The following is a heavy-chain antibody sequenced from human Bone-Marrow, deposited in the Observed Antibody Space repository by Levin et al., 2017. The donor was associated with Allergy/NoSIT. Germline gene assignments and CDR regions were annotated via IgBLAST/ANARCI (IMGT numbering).Heavy chain of an antibody. J-gene: IGHJ5*02. D-gene: IGHD6-13*01. CDR1: GFTFSSYS. CDR2: ISSSSSYI. Sequence: GGSLRLSCAASGFTFSSYSMNWVRQAPGKGLEWVSSISSSSSYIYYADSVKGRFTISRDNAKNSLYLQMNSLRAEDTAVYYCARDRIAAAGPLNWFDPWGQGTLVTVSS. CDR3: ARDRIAAAGPLNWFDP. V-gene: IGHV3-21*01.